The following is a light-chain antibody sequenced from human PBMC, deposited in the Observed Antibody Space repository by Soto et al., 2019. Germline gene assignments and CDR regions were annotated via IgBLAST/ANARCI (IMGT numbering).Light chain of an antibody. CDR2: AAS. J-gene: IGKJ3*01. CDR3: QQSYSTPFT. CDR1: QGISSY. Sequence: AIRMTQSPSSFSASTGDRVTITCRASQGISSYLAWYQQKPGKAPKLLIYAASTLQSGVPSRFSGSGSETDFTLTISSLQPEDFAAYYCQQSYSTPFTFGPGTKVDI. V-gene: IGKV1-8*01.